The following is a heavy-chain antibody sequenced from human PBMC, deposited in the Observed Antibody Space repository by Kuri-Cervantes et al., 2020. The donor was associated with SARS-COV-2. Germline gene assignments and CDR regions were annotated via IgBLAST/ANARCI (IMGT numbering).Heavy chain of an antibody. J-gene: IGHJ6*03. CDR1: GFTFSSYG. CDR3: ARDLVVSSGWDYYMDV. V-gene: IGHV3-33*01. CDR2: IWYDGSNK. Sequence: GESLKISCAASGFTFSSYGMHWVRQAPGKGLERVAVIWYDGSNKYYADSVKGRFTISRDNSKNTLYLQMNSLRAEDTAVYYCARDLVVSSGWDYYMDVWGKGTTVTVSS. D-gene: IGHD6-19*01.